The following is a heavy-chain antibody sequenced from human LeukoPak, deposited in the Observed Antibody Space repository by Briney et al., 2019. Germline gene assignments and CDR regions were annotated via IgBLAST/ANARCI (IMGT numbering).Heavy chain of an antibody. CDR1: GFTFSSYA. CDR2: ISSSGGST. CDR3: AKVPAAYYFDY. V-gene: IGHV3-23*01. J-gene: IGHJ4*02. D-gene: IGHD2-2*01. Sequence: GGSLRLSCAASGFTFSSYAMSWVRQAPGKGLEWVSAISSSGGSTYYADSVKGLFTISRDNSKNTLYLQMTSLRAEDTAVYYCAKVPAAYYFDYWGQGTLVTVSS.